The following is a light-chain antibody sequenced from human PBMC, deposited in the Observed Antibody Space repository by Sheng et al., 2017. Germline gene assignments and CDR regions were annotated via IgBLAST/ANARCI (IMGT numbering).Light chain of an antibody. Sequence: SYELTQPSSVSVSPGQTATITCSGDILAKRYARWFQQRPGQAPLLLISKDNERPSEIPERFSGSSSGTTVTLTISGAQVEDEADYYCAAWDDSLRGVVFGGGTKLTVL. CDR2: KDN. CDR1: ILAKRY. CDR3: AAWDDSLRGVV. J-gene: IGLJ3*02. V-gene: IGLV3-27*01.